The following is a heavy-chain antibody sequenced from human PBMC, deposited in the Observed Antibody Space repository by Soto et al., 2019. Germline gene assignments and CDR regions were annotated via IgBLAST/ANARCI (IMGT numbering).Heavy chain of an antibody. D-gene: IGHD1-1*01. CDR1: GGSISSVDYY. CDR2: IYYSGST. J-gene: IGHJ4*02. V-gene: IGHV4-30-4*01. CDR3: ARNWNDGIDY. Sequence: SETLSLTCTVSGGSISSVDYYWSWIRQPPGKGLEWIGYIYYSGSTYYNPSLKSRVTISVDTSKNQFSLKLSSVTAADTAVYYCARNWNDGIDYWGQGTLVTVSS.